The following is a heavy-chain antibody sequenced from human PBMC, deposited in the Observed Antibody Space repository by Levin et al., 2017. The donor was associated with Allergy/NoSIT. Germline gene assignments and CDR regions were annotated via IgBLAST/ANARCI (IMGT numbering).Heavy chain of an antibody. V-gene: IGHV4-39*01. CDR3: ANDSGSYLRFDY. CDR2: IYYSGST. Sequence: SETLSLTCTVSGGSISSSSYYWGWIRQPPGKGLEWIGSIYYSGSTYYNPSLKSRVTISVDTSKNQFSLKLSSVTAADTAVYYCANDSGSYLRFDYWGQGILVTVSS. CDR1: GGSISSSSYY. J-gene: IGHJ4*02. D-gene: IGHD1-26*01.